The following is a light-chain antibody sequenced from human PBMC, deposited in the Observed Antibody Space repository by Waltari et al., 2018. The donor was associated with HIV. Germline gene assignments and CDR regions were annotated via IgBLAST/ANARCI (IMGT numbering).Light chain of an antibody. V-gene: IGLV2-14*03. CDR3: TSYASGSTLV. CDR1: SSDVGTYNY. CDR2: DVN. Sequence: ISCTGSSSDVGTYNYVSWYQQHPGKAPRLMIYDVNNRPSGVSDRFSGSKSGNTASLTISGLQAEDEADYYCTSYASGSTLVFGGGTKLTVL. J-gene: IGLJ2*01.